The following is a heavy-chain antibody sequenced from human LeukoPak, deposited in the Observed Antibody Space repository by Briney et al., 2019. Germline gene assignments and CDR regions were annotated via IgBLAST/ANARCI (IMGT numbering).Heavy chain of an antibody. CDR1: GFTFSSYW. CDR2: ISDDGRRK. D-gene: IGHD4-17*01. J-gene: IGHJ4*02. CDR3: AKRPSDYGDYVSYFDY. Sequence: PGGSLRLSCAASGFTFSSYWMSWVRQAPGKGLEWVGVISDDGRRKDYADSVKGRFTISRDNSKDTLYLQMNSLRAEDTAVYYCAKRPSDYGDYVSYFDYWGQGTLVTVSS. V-gene: IGHV3-30*18.